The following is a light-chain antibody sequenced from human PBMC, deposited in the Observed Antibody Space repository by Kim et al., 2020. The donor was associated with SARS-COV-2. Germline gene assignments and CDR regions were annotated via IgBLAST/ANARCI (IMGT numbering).Light chain of an antibody. J-gene: IGLJ3*02. CDR1: KLGDKY. Sequence: SGSVSPGQTASITCSGDKLGDKYACWYQQKPGQSPVLVIYQDSKRPSGSPERFSGSNSGNTATLTISGTQAMDEADYYCQAWDSRVFGGGTQLTVL. CDR2: QDS. V-gene: IGLV3-1*01. CDR3: QAWDSRV.